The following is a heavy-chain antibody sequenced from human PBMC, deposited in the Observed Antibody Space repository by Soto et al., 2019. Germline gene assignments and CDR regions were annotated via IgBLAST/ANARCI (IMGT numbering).Heavy chain of an antibody. CDR1: GGSISSYY. J-gene: IGHJ6*02. V-gene: IGHV4-59*08. CDR3: ARLVPATAILRDYYGMDV. Sequence: SETLSLTCTVSGGSISSYYWSWIRQPPGKGLEWIGYIYYSGSTNYNPSLKSRVTISVDTSKNQFSLKLSSVTTADTAVYYCARLVPATAILRDYYGMDVWGQGTTVTVSS. D-gene: IGHD2-2*02. CDR2: IYYSGST.